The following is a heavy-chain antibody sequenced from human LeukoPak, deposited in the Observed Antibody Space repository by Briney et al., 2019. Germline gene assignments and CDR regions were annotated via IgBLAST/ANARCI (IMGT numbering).Heavy chain of an antibody. CDR3: ASSLPMVRGVIYY. V-gene: IGHV4-34*01. Sequence: SPSETLSLTCAVYGGSFSGYYWSWIRQPPGKGLEWIGEINHSGSTNYNPSLKSRVTISVDTSKNQFSLKLSSVTAADTAVYYCASSLPMVRGVIYYWGQGTLVTVSS. CDR1: GGSFSGYY. J-gene: IGHJ4*02. CDR2: INHSGST. D-gene: IGHD3-10*01.